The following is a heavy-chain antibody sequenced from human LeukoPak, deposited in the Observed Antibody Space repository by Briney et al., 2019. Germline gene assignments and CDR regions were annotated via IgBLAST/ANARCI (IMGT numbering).Heavy chain of an antibody. D-gene: IGHD2-21*02. CDR3: ARDPGVVVTAYVDY. V-gene: IGHV1-18*01. Sequence: ASVTVSCTASGYTFTSYGISWVRQAPGQGLEWMGWISAYNGNTNYAQKLQGRVTMTTDTSTSTAYMELRSLRSDDTAVYYCARDPGVVVTAYVDYWGQGTLVTVSS. CDR2: ISAYNGNT. J-gene: IGHJ4*02. CDR1: GYTFTSYG.